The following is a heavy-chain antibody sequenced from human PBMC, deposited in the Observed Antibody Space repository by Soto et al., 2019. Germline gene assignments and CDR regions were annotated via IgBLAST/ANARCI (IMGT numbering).Heavy chain of an antibody. CDR2: ISYDGSNK. D-gene: IGHD5-18*01. CDR3: AKDFPAMVKKGDYYYYGMDV. Sequence: GGSLRLSCAASGFTFSSYGMHWVRQAPGKGLEWVAVISYDGSNKYYADSVKGRFTISRDNSKNTLYLQMNSLRAEDTAVYYCAKDFPAMVKKGDYYYYGMDVWGQGTTVTVSS. CDR1: GFTFSSYG. J-gene: IGHJ6*02. V-gene: IGHV3-30*18.